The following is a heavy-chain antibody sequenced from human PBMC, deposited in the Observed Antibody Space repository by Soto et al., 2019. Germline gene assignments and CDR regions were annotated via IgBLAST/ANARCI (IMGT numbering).Heavy chain of an antibody. CDR1: GFTFSSYS. D-gene: IGHD3-22*01. J-gene: IGHJ4*02. CDR3: AKDRYYYDSSGYFRY. CDR2: ISGSGGST. Sequence: PEGSLRLSCAASGFTFSSYSMSWVRQAPGKGLEWVSAISGSGGSTYYADSVKGRFTISRDNSKNTLYLQMNSLRAEDTAVYYCAKDRYYYDSSGYFRYWGQGTLVTVSS. V-gene: IGHV3-23*01.